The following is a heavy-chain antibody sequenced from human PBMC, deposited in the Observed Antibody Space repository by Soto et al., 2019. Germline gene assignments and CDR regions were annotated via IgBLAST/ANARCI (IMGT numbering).Heavy chain of an antibody. J-gene: IGHJ4*02. CDR2: FDPDDGET. V-gene: IGHV1-24*01. CDR3: ATFSRITIFGVVKDNFDY. CDR1: GYTLTELS. Sequence: ASVKVSCKVSGYTLTELSIHWVRQAPGKGLEWMGGFDPDDGETIYAQKFQGRVTMTDDTSTDTAYMELSSLRSEDTAVYYFATFSRITIFGVVKDNFDYWGKGTLVTVSS. D-gene: IGHD3-3*01.